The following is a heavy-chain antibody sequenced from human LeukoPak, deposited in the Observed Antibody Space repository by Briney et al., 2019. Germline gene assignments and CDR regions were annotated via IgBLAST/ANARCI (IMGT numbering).Heavy chain of an antibody. D-gene: IGHD3-22*01. CDR2: ISGSSNSI. V-gene: IGHV3-48*01. J-gene: IGHJ4*02. CDR1: GFTLTSYS. Sequence: PGGSLRLSCAASGFTLTSYSMNWVRQAPGKGLEWVSYISGSSNSIYYAESVKGRFTISRDNAKNSLYLQMDSLRAEDTAVYYCARDRGYYDNSGYPYFDYWGQGTLVTVSS. CDR3: ARDRGYYDNSGYPYFDY.